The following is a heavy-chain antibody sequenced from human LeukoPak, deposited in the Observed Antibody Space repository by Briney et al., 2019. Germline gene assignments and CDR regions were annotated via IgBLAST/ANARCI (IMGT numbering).Heavy chain of an antibody. V-gene: IGHV3-74*01. Sequence: QPGGSLRLSCAASGNYWMHWVRQAPGKGLVWVSHINSDGGWTSYADSVKGRFTISKDNAKNTVYLQMNSLRAEDTAVYYCVSFYETYWGRGTLVTVSS. CDR3: VSFYETY. CDR2: INSDGGWT. J-gene: IGHJ4*02. D-gene: IGHD2/OR15-2a*01. CDR1: GNYW.